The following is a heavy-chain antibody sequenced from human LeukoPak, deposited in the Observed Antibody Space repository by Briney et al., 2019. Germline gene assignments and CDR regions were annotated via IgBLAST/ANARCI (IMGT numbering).Heavy chain of an antibody. CDR1: GFTFTSYA. Sequence: GGSLRLSCAASGFTFTSYAMGWVRQAPGKGLEWVSSISDGGGSTYYADSVKGRFTLSRDNSKNTLYLQMNSLRAEDTAVYYCASLAIVVVTTSTPVSPRDDYWGQGTLVTVSS. CDR2: ISDGGGST. D-gene: IGHD2-21*02. V-gene: IGHV3-23*01. J-gene: IGHJ4*02. CDR3: ASLAIVVVTTSTPVSPRDDY.